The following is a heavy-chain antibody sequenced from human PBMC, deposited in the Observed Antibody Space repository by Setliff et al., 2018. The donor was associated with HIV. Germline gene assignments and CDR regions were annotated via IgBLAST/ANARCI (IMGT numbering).Heavy chain of an antibody. Sequence: SGPTLVNPTQTLRLTCTFSGFSLNTPGVGVGWIRQPPGKALEWLALIYWDGDKRYNPSLKGRATITKDISGSRVILTMTNVDPVDTAAYYCAHGQTTYGVVIILGFDYWGQGTLVTVSS. J-gene: IGHJ4*02. CDR3: AHGQTTYGVVIILGFDY. D-gene: IGHD3-3*01. V-gene: IGHV2-5*02. CDR2: IYWDGDK. CDR1: GFSLNTPGVG.